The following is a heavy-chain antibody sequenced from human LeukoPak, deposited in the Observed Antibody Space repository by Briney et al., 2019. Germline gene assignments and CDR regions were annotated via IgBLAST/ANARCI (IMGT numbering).Heavy chain of an antibody. CDR3: ARDEGHSSSSPWSY. J-gene: IGHJ4*02. CDR2: IYYSGST. D-gene: IGHD6-6*01. Sequence: SETLSLTCTVSGGSISSYYWSWIRQPPGKGLEWIGYIYYSGSTYYNPSLKSRVTISVDTSKNQFSLKLSSVTAADTAVYYCARDEGHSSSSPWSYWGQGTLVTVSS. CDR1: GGSISSYY. V-gene: IGHV4-59*12.